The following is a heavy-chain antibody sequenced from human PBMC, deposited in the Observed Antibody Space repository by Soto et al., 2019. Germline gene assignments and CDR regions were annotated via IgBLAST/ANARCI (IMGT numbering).Heavy chain of an antibody. V-gene: IGHV3-23*01. CDR2: ISGSGGTT. J-gene: IGHJ4*02. CDR3: AKVERNRMAAAGIDY. CDR1: GFTFSSYA. Sequence: GSLRLSCAASGFTFSSYAMSWVRQAPGKGLECVSTISGSGGTTYYADSVKGRFTISRDNSKNTLYLQMNSLRAEDTAVYYCAKVERNRMAAAGIDYWGQGTLVTVSS. D-gene: IGHD6-13*01.